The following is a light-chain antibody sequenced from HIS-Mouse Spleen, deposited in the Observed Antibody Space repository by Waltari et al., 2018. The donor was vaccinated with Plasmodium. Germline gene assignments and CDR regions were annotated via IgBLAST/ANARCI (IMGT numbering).Light chain of an antibody. J-gene: IGLJ3*02. CDR2: EDS. V-gene: IGLV3-10*01. Sequence: SYELTQPPSVSVSPGQTASLTCSGDALPKNYSYWYQQKSGQAPVMVIHEDSKRPSGIPERFSGSSSGTMATLTISGAQVEDEADYYCYSTDSSGNHRVFGGGTKLTVL. CDR3: YSTDSSGNHRV. CDR1: ALPKNY.